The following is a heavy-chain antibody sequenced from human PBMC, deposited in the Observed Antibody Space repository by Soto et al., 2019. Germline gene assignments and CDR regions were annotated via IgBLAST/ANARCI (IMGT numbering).Heavy chain of an antibody. V-gene: IGHV1-2*02. J-gene: IGHJ5*01. Sequence: ASVKVSCKASGYIFTGYYINWVRQAPGQGLEWMGWINPNSGDTSYLQKFQGRVSMTTDTSINTAYMELSRVTSDDTAVYYCARPFCSSNSCHNWFDSWGQGTLVTVSS. CDR3: ARPFCSSNSCHNWFDS. CDR1: GYIFTGYY. CDR2: INPNSGDT. D-gene: IGHD2-2*01.